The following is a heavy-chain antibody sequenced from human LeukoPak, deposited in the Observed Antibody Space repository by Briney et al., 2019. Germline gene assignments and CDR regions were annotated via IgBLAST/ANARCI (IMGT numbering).Heavy chain of an antibody. CDR3: ARGPPYDRFDY. J-gene: IGHJ4*02. D-gene: IGHD3-22*01. V-gene: IGHV3-53*01. CDR2: IYSGGST. Sequence: PGGSLRLSCAASGFTVSSKYMSWVRQAPGKGLEWVSIIYSGGSTYYADSVKGRFTISRDNSKDTLYLQMNSLRADDTAVYYCARGPPYDRFDYRGQGTLVTVSS. CDR1: GFTVSSKY.